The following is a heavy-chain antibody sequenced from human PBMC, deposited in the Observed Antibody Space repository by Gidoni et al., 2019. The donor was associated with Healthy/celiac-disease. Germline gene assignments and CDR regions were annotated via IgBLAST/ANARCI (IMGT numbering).Heavy chain of an antibody. CDR2: ISGSGGST. V-gene: IGHV3-23*01. D-gene: IGHD1-26*01. Sequence: EVQLLESGGALVQPGGSLSPSCAASGSTFSSYAWSWVRQAPGKGLEWVSAISGSGGSTYYADSVKGRFTISRDNSKNTLYLQMNSLRAEDTAVYYCAKGGGATSFDYWGQGTLVTVSS. CDR1: GSTFSSYA. CDR3: AKGGGATSFDY. J-gene: IGHJ4*01.